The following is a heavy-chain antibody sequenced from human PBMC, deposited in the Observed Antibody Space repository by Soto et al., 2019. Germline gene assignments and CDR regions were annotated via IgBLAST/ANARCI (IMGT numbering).Heavy chain of an antibody. CDR2: IYPGDSNT. CDR1: GFTFSSHW. D-gene: IGHD3-10*01. Sequence: PGESLKISCKGSGFTFSSHWIGWVRQMPGKGLEWMGIIYPGDSNTRYSPSFRGQVTISADKSINTAYLQLSGLRASDTAMYYCARVASYRTSGSYFFWFDPWGQGTLVTVSS. CDR3: ARVASYRTSGSYFFWFDP. V-gene: IGHV5-51*01. J-gene: IGHJ5*02.